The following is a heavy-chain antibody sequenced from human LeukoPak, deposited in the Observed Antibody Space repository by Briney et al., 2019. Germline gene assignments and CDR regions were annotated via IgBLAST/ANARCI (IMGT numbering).Heavy chain of an antibody. D-gene: IGHD1-14*01. V-gene: IGHV3-23*01. CDR2: ISGSGGST. CDR3: ARTDRHYYYMDV. CDR1: GFTFSSYG. Sequence: GGTLRLSCAASGFTFSSYGMSWVRQAPGKGLEWVSAISGSGGSTYYADSVKGRFTISRDNSKNTLYLQMNSLRAEDTAVYYCARTDRHYYYMDVWGKGTTVTISS. J-gene: IGHJ6*03.